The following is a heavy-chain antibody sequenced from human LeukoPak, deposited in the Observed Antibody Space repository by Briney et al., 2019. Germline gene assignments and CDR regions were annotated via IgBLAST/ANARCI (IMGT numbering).Heavy chain of an antibody. V-gene: IGHV1-2*02. CDR3: ARSLVGATIVDDY. CDR1: GYTFTGYY. Sequence: ASAKVSCKASGYTFTGYYMHWVRQAPGQGLEWMGWINPNSGGTNYAQKFQGRVTMTRDTSISTAYMELSRLRSDDTAVYYCARSLVGATIVDDYWGQGTLVTVSS. D-gene: IGHD1-26*01. J-gene: IGHJ4*02. CDR2: INPNSGGT.